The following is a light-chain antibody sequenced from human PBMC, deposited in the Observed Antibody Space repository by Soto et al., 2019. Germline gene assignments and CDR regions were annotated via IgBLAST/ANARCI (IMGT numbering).Light chain of an antibody. CDR1: RPENGADYD. Sequence: RAPRPARVGAPGGGVTQSCPGRRPENGADYDVHWYQQLPGKAPKLLISGNTNRPSGVPDRFSGSKSGTSASLAITGLQAGDEADYYCQSYDSSQSSSFVFGTGTKVTVL. CDR2: GNT. CDR3: QSYDSSQSSSFV. J-gene: IGLJ1*01. V-gene: IGLV1-40*01.